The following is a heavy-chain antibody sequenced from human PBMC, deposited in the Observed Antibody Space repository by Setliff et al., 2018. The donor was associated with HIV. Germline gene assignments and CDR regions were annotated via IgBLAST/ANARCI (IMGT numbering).Heavy chain of an antibody. CDR1: GGTFSNYA. Sequence: SVKVSCKASGGTFSNYAINWVRQAPGQGLEWMGGIIPIFDTTHYAQKFQGRVTITADESTSTAYMELSSLKASDTAMYYCARHVTAMLPADYWGQGTLVTVSS. CDR3: ARHVTAMLPADY. V-gene: IGHV1-69*13. D-gene: IGHD5-18*01. J-gene: IGHJ4*02. CDR2: IIPIFDTT.